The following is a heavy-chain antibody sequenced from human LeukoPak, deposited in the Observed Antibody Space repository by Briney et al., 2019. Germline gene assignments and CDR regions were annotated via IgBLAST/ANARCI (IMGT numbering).Heavy chain of an antibody. CDR2: IIPIFGTA. J-gene: IGHJ5*02. CDR3: ARDGHIAAAGTSLPVGWFDP. D-gene: IGHD6-13*01. V-gene: IGHV1-69*06. Sequence: ASVKVSCKASGGTFSSYAISWVRQAPGQGLEWMGGIIPIFGTANYAQKFQGRVTITADKSTSTAYMELSSLRSEDTAVYYCARDGHIAAAGTSLPVGWFDPWGQGTLVTVSS. CDR1: GGTFSSYA.